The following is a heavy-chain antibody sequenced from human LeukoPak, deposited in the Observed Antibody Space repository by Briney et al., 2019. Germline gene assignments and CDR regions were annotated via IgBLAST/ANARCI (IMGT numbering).Heavy chain of an antibody. J-gene: IGHJ3*02. V-gene: IGHV4-31*03. CDR2: IYYSGST. CDR1: GGSISSGGYY. Sequence: SQTLSLTCTVSGGSISSGGYYWSWIRQHPGKGLEWIGYIYYSGSTYYNPSLKSRVTISVDTSKNQFSLKLSSVTAADTAVYYCARVCLGRWLQFYAFDIWGQGTMVTVSS. D-gene: IGHD5-24*01. CDR3: ARVCLGRWLQFYAFDI.